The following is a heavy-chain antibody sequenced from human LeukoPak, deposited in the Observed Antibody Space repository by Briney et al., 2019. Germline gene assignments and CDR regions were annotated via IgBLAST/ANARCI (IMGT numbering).Heavy chain of an antibody. CDR1: GGSISSGDYS. CDR3: AREHTAWNYYYGMDV. CDR2: IYYSGST. V-gene: IGHV4-30-4*01. D-gene: IGHD5-18*01. Sequence: SQTLSLTCTVSGGSISSGDYSWSWIRQPPGKGLEWMGYIYYSGSTYYNPSLKSRVTISVDTSKNQFSLKLSSVTAADTAVYYCAREHTAWNYYYGMDVWGQGTTVTVSS. J-gene: IGHJ6*02.